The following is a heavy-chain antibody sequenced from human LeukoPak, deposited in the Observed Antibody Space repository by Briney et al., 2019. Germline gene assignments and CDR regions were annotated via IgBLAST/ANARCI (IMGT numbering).Heavy chain of an antibody. CDR3: ASLDY. J-gene: IGHJ4*02. CDR2: INQDGSEK. CDR1: GFTFISYW. Sequence: GGSLRLSCTASGFTFISYWMNWVRQAPGKGLEWVANINQDGSEKYYVDSVKGRFTISRDNAKNSLYLQMNSLRAEDTALYYCASLDYWGQGTLVTVPS. V-gene: IGHV3-7*01.